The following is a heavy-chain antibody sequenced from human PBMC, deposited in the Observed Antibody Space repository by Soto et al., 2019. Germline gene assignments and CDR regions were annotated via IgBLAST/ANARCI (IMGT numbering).Heavy chain of an antibody. CDR1: GFTFSNAW. CDR2: IKSKTDGGTT. Sequence: GGSLRLSCAASGFTFSNAWMNWVRQAPWKGLEWVGRIKSKTDGGTTDYAAPVKGRFTISRDDSKNTLYLQMNSLKTEDTAVYYCTTVSGWTKYYFDYWGQGTLVTVSS. V-gene: IGHV3-15*07. D-gene: IGHD6-19*01. CDR3: TTVSGWTKYYFDY. J-gene: IGHJ4*02.